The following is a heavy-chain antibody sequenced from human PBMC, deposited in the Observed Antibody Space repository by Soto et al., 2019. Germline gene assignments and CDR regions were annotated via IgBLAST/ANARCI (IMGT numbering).Heavy chain of an antibody. CDR3: GRGGDPDY. J-gene: IGHJ4*02. D-gene: IGHD2-21*02. CDR2: LSYDGSNP. V-gene: IGHV3-30*03. CDR1: GFTFSSYG. Sequence: GGSLRLSCAASGFTFSSYGMHWVRQAPGKGLMWVAVLSYDGSNPYYADSVKGRFTISRDNAKNTLYLQMNNLRAEDTAVYYCGRGGDPDYWGQGTLVTVSS.